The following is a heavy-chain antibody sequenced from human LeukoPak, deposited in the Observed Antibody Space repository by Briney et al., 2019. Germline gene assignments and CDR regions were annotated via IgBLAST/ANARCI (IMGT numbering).Heavy chain of an antibody. J-gene: IGHJ4*02. D-gene: IGHD2-2*01. CDR3: ANPSVDVVVPALFDY. CDR2: ISGSGGST. V-gene: IGHV3-23*01. Sequence: GGSLRLSCAASGFTFSSYAMSWVRQAPGKGLEWISAISGSGGSTYYADSVKGRFTISRDNSKNTLYLQMNSLRAEDTAVYYCANPSVDVVVPALFDYWGQGTLVTVSS. CDR1: GFTFSSYA.